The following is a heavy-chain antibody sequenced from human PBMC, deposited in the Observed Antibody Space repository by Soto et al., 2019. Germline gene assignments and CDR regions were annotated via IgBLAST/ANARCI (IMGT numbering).Heavy chain of an antibody. CDR3: ARDEGYSVYYYGMDV. D-gene: IGHD5-12*01. Sequence: ASVKVSCKASGYTFTSYGISWVRQAPGQGPEWMGWISAYNGNTNYAQKLQGRVTMTTDTSTSTAYMELRSLRSDDTAVYYCARDEGYSVYYYGMDVWGQGTTVTVSS. J-gene: IGHJ6*02. CDR1: GYTFTSYG. CDR2: ISAYNGNT. V-gene: IGHV1-18*04.